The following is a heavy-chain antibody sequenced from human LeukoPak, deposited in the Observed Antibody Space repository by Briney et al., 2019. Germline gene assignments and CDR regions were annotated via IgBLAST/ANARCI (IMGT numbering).Heavy chain of an antibody. D-gene: IGHD3-22*01. CDR1: GFTFTNAW. CDR2: IKTKTDGGTT. Sequence: PGGSLRLSCAASGFTFTNAWMSWVRQAPGKGLEWVGRIKTKTDGGTTDYAAPVKGRFTISRDDSKNTLYLQMNSLKTEDTAVYYCRGYYYDSSMDVWGQGTTVTVSS. V-gene: IGHV3-15*01. J-gene: IGHJ6*02. CDR3: RGYYYDSSMDV.